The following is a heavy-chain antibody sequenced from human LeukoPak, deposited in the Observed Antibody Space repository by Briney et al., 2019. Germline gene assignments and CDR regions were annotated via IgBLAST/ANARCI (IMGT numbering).Heavy chain of an antibody. J-gene: IGHJ4*02. Sequence: ASVKVSCKASGYTFTGYYMHWVRQAPGQGLEWMGWINPNSGGTNCAQKFQGRVTMTRDTSISTAYMELSRLRSDDTAVYYCARDRGSGWKRDLDYWGQGTLVTVSS. V-gene: IGHV1-2*02. D-gene: IGHD6-19*01. CDR1: GYTFTGYY. CDR3: ARDRGSGWKRDLDY. CDR2: INPNSGGT.